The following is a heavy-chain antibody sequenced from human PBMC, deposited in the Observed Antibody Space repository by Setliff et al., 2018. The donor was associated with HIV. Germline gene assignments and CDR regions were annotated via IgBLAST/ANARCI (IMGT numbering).Heavy chain of an antibody. CDR2: LDWDDDN. CDR3: ARTRPPSGLASAYFFDS. Sequence: SGPTLVNPTETLTLTCTVSGFSLSNTRMGVSWIRQPPGKALEWLARLDWDDDNYYITSLKTRLTISKDTSKNQVVLTMTNMDPVDSGTYFCARTRPPSGLASAYFFDSWGQGTLVTVSS. V-gene: IGHV2-70*11. J-gene: IGHJ4*02. CDR1: GFSLSNTRMG. D-gene: IGHD6-25*01.